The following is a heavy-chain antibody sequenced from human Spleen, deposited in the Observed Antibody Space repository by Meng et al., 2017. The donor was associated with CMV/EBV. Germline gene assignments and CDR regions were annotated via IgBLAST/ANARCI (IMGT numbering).Heavy chain of an antibody. CDR1: GYTFTDYY. D-gene: IGHD7-27*01. CDR2: SNPNTGDT. CDR3: ARSRTGVFGYFDL. V-gene: IGHV1-2*06. Sequence: CKSSGYTFTDYYIHWVRQAPGKGLEWMGRSNPNTGDTNYAPKFQGRVTMTRDTSIRTAYMELRRLRSDDTAVYYCARSRTGVFGYFDLWGRGTLVTVSS. J-gene: IGHJ2*01.